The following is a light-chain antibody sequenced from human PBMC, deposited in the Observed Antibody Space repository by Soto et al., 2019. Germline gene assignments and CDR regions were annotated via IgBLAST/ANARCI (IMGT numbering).Light chain of an antibody. V-gene: IGKV1-5*03. J-gene: IGKJ2*01. CDR1: QSISSW. CDR2: KAS. Sequence: STDWASQSISSWLAWYQQKPGKAPKLLIYKASSLESGVPSRFSGSGSGTEFTLTISSLQPDDFATYYCQQYNSYPYTFGQGTKVDIK. CDR3: QQYNSYPYT.